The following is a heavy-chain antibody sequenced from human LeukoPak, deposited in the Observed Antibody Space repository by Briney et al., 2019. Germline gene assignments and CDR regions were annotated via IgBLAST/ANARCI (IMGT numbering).Heavy chain of an antibody. Sequence: GRSLTLSCPASGFTFSSHGLHWLGQAPGKGREGVAVISYEGSNKYYAESVKGRFTISRDNSKNTLYLQMNSLRAENTAVYYCAKEWGRSLPITMVRGVLSTPMDGGGQGTTVTVS. CDR3: AKEWGRSLPITMVRGVLSTPMDG. D-gene: IGHD3-10*01. CDR2: ISYEGSNK. J-gene: IGHJ6*02. CDR1: GFTFSSHG. V-gene: IGHV3-30*18.